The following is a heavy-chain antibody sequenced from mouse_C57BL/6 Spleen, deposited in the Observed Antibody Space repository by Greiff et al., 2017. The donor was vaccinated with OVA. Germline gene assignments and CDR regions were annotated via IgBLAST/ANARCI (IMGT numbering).Heavy chain of an antibody. Sequence: DVKLQESGPGLVKPSQSLSLTCSVTGYSFTSCYYWNWIRQFPGNKLEWMGYISYDGSNNYNPSLKNRISITRDTSKNQFFLKLNSVNTEDTATDDCANYYYEYDGYYAMDYWGQGTSVTVSS. CDR2: ISYDGSN. D-gene: IGHD2-4*01. V-gene: IGHV3-6*01. J-gene: IGHJ4*01. CDR3: ANYYYEYDGYYAMDY. CDR1: GYSFTSCYY.